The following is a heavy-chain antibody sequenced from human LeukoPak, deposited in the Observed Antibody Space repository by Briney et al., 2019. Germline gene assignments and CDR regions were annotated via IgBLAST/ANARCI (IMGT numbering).Heavy chain of an antibody. J-gene: IGHJ6*03. CDR3: VRQGWMTGIGYYYMDV. D-gene: IGHD1-1*01. V-gene: IGHV4-59*01. Sequence: SETLSLTCSVSGGSISNYYWNWIRQPPGKGLEWIGYIYLSGTTIYNPSLKSRVTISGDRSKNHISLRLSSATAADTAVYYCVRQGWMTGIGYYYMDVWGKGTTVTVSS. CDR1: GGSISNYY. CDR2: IYLSGTT.